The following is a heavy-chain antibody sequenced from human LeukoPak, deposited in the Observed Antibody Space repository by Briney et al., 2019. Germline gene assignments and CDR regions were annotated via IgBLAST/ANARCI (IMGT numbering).Heavy chain of an antibody. CDR1: GYSISSGYY. CDR2: IYHSGST. CDR3: AKRGNWGFFDY. V-gene: IGHV4-38-2*02. J-gene: IGHJ4*02. Sequence: ASETLSLTCTVSGYSISSGYYWGWIRQPPGKGLEWIGSIYHSGSTYYNPSLKSRVTISVDTSKNQFSLKLSSVTAADTAVYYCAKRGNWGFFDYWGQGTLVTVSS. D-gene: IGHD7-27*01.